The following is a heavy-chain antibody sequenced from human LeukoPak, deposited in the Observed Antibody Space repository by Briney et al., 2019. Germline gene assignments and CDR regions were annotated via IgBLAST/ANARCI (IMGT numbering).Heavy chain of an antibody. CDR1: GYTFTSYD. Sequence: GASVKVSCKASGYTFTSYDINWVRQATGQGLEWMGWMNPNSGSTGYAQKFQGRVTMTRNTAISTVYMEQSDLRSEDTAVYYCARLPDYYGSGSYNHWGQGTLVTVSS. CDR3: ARLPDYYGSGSYNH. CDR2: MNPNSGST. D-gene: IGHD3-10*01. V-gene: IGHV1-8*01. J-gene: IGHJ5*02.